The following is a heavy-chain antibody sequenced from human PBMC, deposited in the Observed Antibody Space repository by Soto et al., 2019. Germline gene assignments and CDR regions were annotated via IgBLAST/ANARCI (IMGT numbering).Heavy chain of an antibody. CDR3: ARGVGQWLCSFDY. J-gene: IGHJ4*02. CDR1: AGTFSSYA. D-gene: IGHD6-19*01. Sequence: QVQLVQSGAEVKKPGSSVKVSCKASAGTFSSYAISWVRQAPGQGLEWMGGIIPIFGTANYAQKFQGRVTITADASTSTAYMELSSLRSADTVVYYCARGVGQWLCSFDYWGQGTLVPVST. CDR2: IIPIFGTA. V-gene: IGHV1-69*01.